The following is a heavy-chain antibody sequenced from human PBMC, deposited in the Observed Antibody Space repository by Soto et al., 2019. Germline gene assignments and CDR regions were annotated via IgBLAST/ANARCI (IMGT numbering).Heavy chain of an antibody. Sequence: EVQLLESGGGLVQPGGSLRLSCAASGFSFSSYAMSWVRQAPGKGLEWVSAISGSATGIYYADSVKGRFTISRDNSKNTLYLQMNSLRADDTAVYYCAKVTIPEIDCWGQGTLVTVSS. CDR2: ISGSATGI. J-gene: IGHJ4*02. V-gene: IGHV3-23*01. D-gene: IGHD2-21*01. CDR3: AKVTIPEIDC. CDR1: GFSFSSYA.